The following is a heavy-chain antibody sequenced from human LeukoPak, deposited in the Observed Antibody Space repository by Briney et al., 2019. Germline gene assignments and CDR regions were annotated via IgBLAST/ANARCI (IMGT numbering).Heavy chain of an antibody. CDR1: GFTFSSYW. CDR3: ATSAVVTPLDYFDY. V-gene: IGHV3-7*01. CDR2: IKQDVSEI. D-gene: IGHD4-23*01. Sequence: GGSLRLSCAASGFTFSSYWMSWVRQAPGKGLEWVANIKQDVSEIYYVDSVKGRFTISRDNTKNSLYLQMNSLRAEDTAVYYCATSAVVTPLDYFDYWGQGTLVTVSS. J-gene: IGHJ4*02.